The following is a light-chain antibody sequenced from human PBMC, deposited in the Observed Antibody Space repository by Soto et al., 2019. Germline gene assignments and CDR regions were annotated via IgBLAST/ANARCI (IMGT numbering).Light chain of an antibody. Sequence: DIQMTQSPSTLSASVGDRVTITCRASQSISGWLAWYQQKPGKAPKFLIYDASSLERGVPSRFSGSGSGAEFTLTISSLHPDDFATYYCQQYSSYPWTFGQGTKVDIK. CDR3: QQYSSYPWT. CDR1: QSISGW. CDR2: DAS. V-gene: IGKV1-5*01. J-gene: IGKJ1*01.